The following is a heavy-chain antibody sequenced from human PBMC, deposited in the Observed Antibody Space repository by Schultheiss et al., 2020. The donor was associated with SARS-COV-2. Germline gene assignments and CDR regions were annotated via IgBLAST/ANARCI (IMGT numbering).Heavy chain of an antibody. CDR1: GGTFSSYA. D-gene: IGHD6-19*01. J-gene: IGHJ3*02. V-gene: IGHV1-18*01. CDR3: ARLPIAVTGSLDAFDI. CDR2: ISAYNGNT. Sequence: ASVKVSCKASGGTFSSYAISWVRQAPGQGLEWMGWISAYNGNTNYAQKLQGRVTITSDRSVSTAYMELSSLRSEDTAVYYCARLPIAVTGSLDAFDIWGQGTMVTVSS.